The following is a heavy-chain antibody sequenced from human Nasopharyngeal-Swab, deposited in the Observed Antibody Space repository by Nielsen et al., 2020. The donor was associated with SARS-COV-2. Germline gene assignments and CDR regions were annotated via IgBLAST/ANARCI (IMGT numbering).Heavy chain of an antibody. Sequence: GSLRLSCAVYGGSFSGYYLSWIRQPPGKGLEWNGEINHSGSTNYNPSLKSRVTISVDTSKNQFSLELSSVTAADTAVYYCARGDFRQIAASYYFDYWGQGALVTVSS. CDR2: INHSGST. J-gene: IGHJ4*02. V-gene: IGHV4-34*01. D-gene: IGHD6-6*01. CDR3: ARGDFRQIAASYYFDY. CDR1: GGSFSGYY.